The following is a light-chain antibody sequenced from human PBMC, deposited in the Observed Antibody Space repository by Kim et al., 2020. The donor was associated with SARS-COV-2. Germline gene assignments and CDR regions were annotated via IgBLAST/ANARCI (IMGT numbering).Light chain of an antibody. Sequence: GQSVTISCTGTSSDGGGDNYVSWYQQHPGKAPKLMIYDGSKRPSGVPDRFSGSKSGNTASLTISGLQAEDEADYYCCSYAGSYTWVFGGGTQLTVL. J-gene: IGLJ3*02. V-gene: IGLV2-11*01. CDR3: CSYAGSYTWV. CDR2: DGS. CDR1: SSDGGGDNY.